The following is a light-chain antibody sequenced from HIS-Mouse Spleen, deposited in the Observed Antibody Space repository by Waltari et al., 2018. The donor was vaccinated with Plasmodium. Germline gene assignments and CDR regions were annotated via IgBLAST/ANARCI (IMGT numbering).Light chain of an antibody. CDR2: RNN. V-gene: IGLV1-47*01. Sequence: GQRVTISCSGSSSNIGSNYVYWYQQLPGTAPKLLIYRNNQRPSGVPDRFSGSKSGTSASLAISGVRSEDEADYYCAAWDDSLSGRVFGGGTKLTVL. J-gene: IGLJ3*02. CDR1: SSNIGSNY. CDR3: AAWDDSLSGRV.